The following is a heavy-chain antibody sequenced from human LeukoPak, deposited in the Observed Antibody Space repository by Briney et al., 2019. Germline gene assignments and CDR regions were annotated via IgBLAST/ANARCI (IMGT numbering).Heavy chain of an antibody. CDR1: GFTFSSYG. CDR3: ARGAGAYHYYYYYMDV. CDR2: IRYDGSNK. V-gene: IGHV3-30*02. D-gene: IGHD6-19*01. J-gene: IGHJ6*03. Sequence: GGSLRLSCAASGFTFSSYGMHWVRQAPGKGLEWVAFIRYDGSNKYYADSVKGRFTISRDNAKNSLYLQMNSLRAEDTAVYYCARGAGAYHYYYYYMDVWGKGTTVTVSS.